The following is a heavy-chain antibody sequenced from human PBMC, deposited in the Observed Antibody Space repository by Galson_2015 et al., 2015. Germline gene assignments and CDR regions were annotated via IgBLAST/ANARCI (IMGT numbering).Heavy chain of an antibody. CDR1: GYSFTSYW. Sequence: QSGAEVKKPGESLKISFKGSGYSFTSYWIGWVRQMPGKGLEWMGIIYPGDSDTRYSPSFQGQVTISADKSISTAYLQWSSLKASDTAMYYCARRGGYDLNLYAFDIWGQGTMVTVSS. D-gene: IGHD5-12*01. V-gene: IGHV5-51*01. J-gene: IGHJ3*02. CDR3: ARRGGYDLNLYAFDI. CDR2: IYPGDSDT.